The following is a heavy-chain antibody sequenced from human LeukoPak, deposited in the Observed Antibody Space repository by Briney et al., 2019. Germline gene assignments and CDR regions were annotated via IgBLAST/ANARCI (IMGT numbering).Heavy chain of an antibody. CDR3: ATPPDYYDSSGYHQGGD. D-gene: IGHD3-22*01. V-gene: IGHV3-7*03. J-gene: IGHJ4*02. CDR1: GFTFSSYW. CDR2: IKQDGSKK. Sequence: GGSLRLSCAASGFTFSSYWMTWVRQAPGKGLEWVANIKQDGSKKNYVDSVKGRFTISRDNAKNSLYLQMNSLRAEDTAVYYCATPPDYYDSSGYHQGGDWGQGTLVIVSS.